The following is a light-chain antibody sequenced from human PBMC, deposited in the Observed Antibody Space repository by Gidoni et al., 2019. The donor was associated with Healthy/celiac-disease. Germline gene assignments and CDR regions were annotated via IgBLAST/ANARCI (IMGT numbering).Light chain of an antibody. J-gene: IGKJ2*01. V-gene: IGKV1-8*01. CDR1: QGISSY. Sequence: AIRMTPSPSSFSASTGDSVTITCRASQGISSYLAWYQQKPGKAPKLLIYAASTLQSGVPSRFSGSGSGTDFTLTISCLQSEDFATYYCQQYYSYPYTFGQGTKLEIK. CDR3: QQYYSYPYT. CDR2: AAS.